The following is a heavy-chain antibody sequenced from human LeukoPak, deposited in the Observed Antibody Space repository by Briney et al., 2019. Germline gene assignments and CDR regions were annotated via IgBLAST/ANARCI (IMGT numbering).Heavy chain of an antibody. CDR1: GFTFSSYA. J-gene: IGHJ4*02. CDR3: ARDDYYGSGSYNFDY. CDR2: ISYDGSNK. Sequence: PGGSLRLSCAASGFTFSSYAMHWVRQAPGKGLEWVAVISYDGSNKYYADSVKGRFTISRDNSKNTLYLQMNSLRAEDTAVYYCARDDYYGSGSYNFDYWGQGTLVTVSS. D-gene: IGHD3-10*01. V-gene: IGHV3-30-3*01.